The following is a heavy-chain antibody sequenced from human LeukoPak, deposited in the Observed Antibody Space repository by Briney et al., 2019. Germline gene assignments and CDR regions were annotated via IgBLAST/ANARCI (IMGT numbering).Heavy chain of an antibody. CDR1: GYTFTGYY. V-gene: IGHV1-2*02. D-gene: IGHD1-1*01. Sequence: ASVKVSCKASGYTFTGYYMHWVRQAPGQGLEWMGWINPNSGGTNYAQKFQGRVTMTRDTSIGTAYMELSRLRSDDTAVYYCARVITTGTTGDYWGQGTLVTVSS. CDR3: ARVITTGTTGDY. J-gene: IGHJ4*02. CDR2: INPNSGGT.